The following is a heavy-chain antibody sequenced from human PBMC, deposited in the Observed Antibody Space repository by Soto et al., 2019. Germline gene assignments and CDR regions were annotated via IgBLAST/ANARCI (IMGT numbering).Heavy chain of an antibody. CDR1: SSSISDYY. V-gene: IGHV4-59*12. D-gene: IGHD5-18*01. CDR3: ARVRRANGYFYLDS. CDR2: LYYSGTT. Sequence: SETLSLACGVSSSSISDYYWTWVRPPPGKGLEWIGYLYYSGTTNYNPSLMSRVTMLLDTSKSQFSLQLTSVTAADTAVYFCARVRRANGYFYLDSWGQGALVTVSS. J-gene: IGHJ4*02.